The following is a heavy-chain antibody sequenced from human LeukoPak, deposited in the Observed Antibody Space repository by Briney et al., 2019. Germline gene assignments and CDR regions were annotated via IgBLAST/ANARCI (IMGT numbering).Heavy chain of an antibody. Sequence: SETLSVICTVSGGSISSYYWSWIRQPAGKGLEWIGRIYTSGSTNYNPSLKSRVTMSVDTSKNQFSLKLSSVTAADTAVYYCARGGFGCSSSFPFDYWGQGTLVTVSS. CDR3: ARGGFGCSSSFPFDY. V-gene: IGHV4-4*07. J-gene: IGHJ4*02. CDR1: GGSISSYY. CDR2: IYTSGST. D-gene: IGHD6-13*01.